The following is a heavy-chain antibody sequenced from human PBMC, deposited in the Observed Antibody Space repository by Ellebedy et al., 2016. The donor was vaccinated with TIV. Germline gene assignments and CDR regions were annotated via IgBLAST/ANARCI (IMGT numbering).Heavy chain of an antibody. CDR2: ISYDGNNK. D-gene: IGHD3-10*01. CDR3: AKDLSPFYFGSGSYHKGVPAH. CDR1: GFTFSSYR. V-gene: IGHV3-30*18. J-gene: IGHJ4*02. Sequence: GGSLRLSXAASGFTFSSYRMHWVRQAPGKGLEWVAAISYDGNNKFYSDSVRGRFTISRDNSKNTLYLQMHGLRAADTAVYSCAKDLSPFYFGSGSYHKGVPAHWGQGTLVTVSS.